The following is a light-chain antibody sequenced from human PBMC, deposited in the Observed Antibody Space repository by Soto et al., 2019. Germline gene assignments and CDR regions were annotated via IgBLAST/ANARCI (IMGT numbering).Light chain of an antibody. Sequence: NFMLTQPHSVSESPVKTVTVSCTRSSGSIASNYVRWYQQRPGSAPTTVIYEDNQRPSGVPDRLSGSIDSSSNSASLTISGLKTEDEADYYGQSYDSSNLVFGTGTKVTVL. J-gene: IGLJ1*01. CDR3: QSYDSSNLV. V-gene: IGLV6-57*04. CDR1: SGSIASNY. CDR2: EDN.